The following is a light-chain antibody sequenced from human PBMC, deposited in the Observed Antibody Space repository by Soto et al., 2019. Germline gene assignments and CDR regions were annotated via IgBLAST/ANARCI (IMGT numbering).Light chain of an antibody. CDR3: QQYDDLPLT. J-gene: IGKJ4*01. V-gene: IGKV3D-15*01. Sequence: EIVMTQSPATLSVSPGERATLSCRASQSVSSNLAWYQQKPGQARRLLIYDASTRATDTPARFSGSGSGTEFTLTISSLQSDDCALYYCQQYDDLPLTVGGGTKVDIK. CDR2: DAS. CDR1: QSVSSN.